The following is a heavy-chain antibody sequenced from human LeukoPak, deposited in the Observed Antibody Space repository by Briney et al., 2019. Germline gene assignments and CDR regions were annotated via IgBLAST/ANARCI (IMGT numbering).Heavy chain of an antibody. D-gene: IGHD6-19*01. CDR2: ISSSSSYI. J-gene: IGHJ4*02. CDR3: ARAEGAVAGPIDY. V-gene: IGHV3-21*01. CDR1: GFTFSSYS. Sequence: GGSLRLSCAASGFTFSSYSMNWVRQAPGKGLEWVSSISSSSSYIYYADSAKGRFTISRDNAKNSLYLQMNSLRAEDTAVYYCARAEGAVAGPIDYWGQGTLVTVSS.